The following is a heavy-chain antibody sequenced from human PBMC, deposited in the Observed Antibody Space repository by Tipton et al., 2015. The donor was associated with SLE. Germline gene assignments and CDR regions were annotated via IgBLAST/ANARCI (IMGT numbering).Heavy chain of an antibody. CDR2: INHSGST. Sequence: TLSLTCAVYGGSFSDYYWSWIRQPPGKGLEWIGEINHSGSTNYNPSLKSRVTISVDTSKNQFSLKLSSVTAADTAVYYCARDNLNVFDVWGQGTMVSVSS. J-gene: IGHJ3*01. V-gene: IGHV4-34*01. D-gene: IGHD1-20*01. CDR1: GGSFSDYY. CDR3: ARDNLNVFDV.